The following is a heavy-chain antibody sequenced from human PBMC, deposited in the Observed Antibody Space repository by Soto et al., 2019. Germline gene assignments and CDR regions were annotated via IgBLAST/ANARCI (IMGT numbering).Heavy chain of an antibody. V-gene: IGHV4-31*03. J-gene: IGHJ4*02. D-gene: IGHD3-22*01. CDR2: IYYSGSN. CDR1: GGSISSGGYS. Sequence: HVQLQESGPGLVKPSQTLSLTCTVAGGSISSGGYSWSWIRQHPGKGLEWIGYIYYSGSNSYNPSLKSRVTISVDTSKNQFSLKLSSVTAADTAVYYCAGERGVIGDWGQGTLVTVSS. CDR3: AGERGVIGD.